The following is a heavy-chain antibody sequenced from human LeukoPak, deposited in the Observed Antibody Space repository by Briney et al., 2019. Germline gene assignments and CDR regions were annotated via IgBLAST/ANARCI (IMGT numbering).Heavy chain of an antibody. D-gene: IGHD6-25*01. CDR2: ISSSGSTI. CDR1: GFTFSDYY. CDR3: ARENRSGWAVKPYYFDY. Sequence: GGSLRLSCAASGFTFSDYYMSWIRQAPGKGLEWVSYISSSGSTIYYADSVKGRFTISRDNAKTSLYLQLNSLRAEDTDVYYCARENRSGWAVKPYYFDYWAQGTLVTVSS. V-gene: IGHV3-11*01. J-gene: IGHJ4*02.